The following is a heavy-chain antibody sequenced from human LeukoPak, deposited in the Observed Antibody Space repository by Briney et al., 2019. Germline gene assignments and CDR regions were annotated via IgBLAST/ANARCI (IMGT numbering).Heavy chain of an antibody. Sequence: AETLSLTCTVSGGSISSYYWSWIRQPPGKGLEWIGYIYYSGSTNYNPSLKSRVTISVDTSKNQFSLKLSSVTAADTAVYYYASARTNYYGSGSYSMFDYWGQGTLVTVSS. V-gene: IGHV4-59*01. CDR2: IYYSGST. CDR1: GGSISSYY. D-gene: IGHD3-10*01. CDR3: ASARTNYYGSGSYSMFDY. J-gene: IGHJ4*02.